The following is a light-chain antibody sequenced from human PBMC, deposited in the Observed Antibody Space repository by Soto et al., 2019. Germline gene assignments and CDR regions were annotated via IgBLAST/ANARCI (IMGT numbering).Light chain of an antibody. CDR1: QSINNH. CDR2: AAS. Sequence: DIQMTQSPSSLSASVGDRVTITCRASQSINNHLNWYQQRPGKAPKLLIYAASSLQSGVPSRFSGSGSVKDFTLTISSLQPEDFATYSCQQSYDTPLTFGGGTRVEI. V-gene: IGKV1-39*01. CDR3: QQSYDTPLT. J-gene: IGKJ4*01.